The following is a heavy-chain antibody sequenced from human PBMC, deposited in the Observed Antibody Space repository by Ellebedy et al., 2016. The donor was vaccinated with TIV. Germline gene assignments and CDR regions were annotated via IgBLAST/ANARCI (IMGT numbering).Heavy chain of an antibody. CDR2: ISYDGSNK. D-gene: IGHD6-13*01. J-gene: IGHJ4*02. V-gene: IGHV3-30*18. Sequence: GGSLRLXXAASGFTFSSYGMHWVRQAPGKELEWVAVISYDGSNKYYADSVKGLFTISRDNSKNTLYLQMNSLRAEDTAVYYCAKRVIPYSSRWSYYFDYWGQGTLVTVSS. CDR1: GFTFSSYG. CDR3: AKRVIPYSSRWSYYFDY.